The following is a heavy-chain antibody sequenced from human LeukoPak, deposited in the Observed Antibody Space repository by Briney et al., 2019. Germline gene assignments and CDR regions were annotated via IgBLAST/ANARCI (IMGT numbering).Heavy chain of an antibody. J-gene: IGHJ5*02. V-gene: IGHV3-30-3*01. CDR1: GFTFSSYA. D-gene: IGHD3-22*01. CDR3: ARGIGYYDSSGSPPPPP. Sequence: GGSLRLSCAASGFTFSSYAMHWVRQAPGKGLEWVAVISYDGSNKYYADSVKGRFTISRDNSKNTLYLQMNSLRAEDTAVYYCARGIGYYDSSGSPPPPPWGQGTLVTVSS. CDR2: ISYDGSNK.